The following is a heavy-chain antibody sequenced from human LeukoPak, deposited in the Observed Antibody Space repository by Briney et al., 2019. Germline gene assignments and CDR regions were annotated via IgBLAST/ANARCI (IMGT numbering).Heavy chain of an antibody. Sequence: SETLSLTCAVYGGSFSGYYWSWIRQPPRKGLEWIGDINHSGSTNYNPSLKSRVTISVDTSKNQFSLKLSSVTAADTAVYYCERKNRARPLFSILAAGPGWFEPWGQGTLVTVSS. V-gene: IGHV4-34*01. D-gene: IGHD6-13*01. CDR2: INHSGST. CDR1: GGSFSGYY. CDR3: ERKNRARPLFSILAAGPGWFEP. J-gene: IGHJ5*02.